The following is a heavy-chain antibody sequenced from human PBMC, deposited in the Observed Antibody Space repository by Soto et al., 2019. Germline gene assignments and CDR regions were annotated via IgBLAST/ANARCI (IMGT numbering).Heavy chain of an antibody. Sequence: SVKVSCKVSGSRFSNYVISWVRQAPGHGLEWLGRIIPIFNSTKYAQSFQGRVTITADKSTSTASLELSSLRSDDTAVYYCAREGRGKKAGYNGLVSLGYWGQGTLVT. CDR2: IIPIFNST. CDR1: GSRFSNYV. J-gene: IGHJ4*02. D-gene: IGHD2-2*02. CDR3: AREGRGKKAGYNGLVSLGY. V-gene: IGHV1-69*06.